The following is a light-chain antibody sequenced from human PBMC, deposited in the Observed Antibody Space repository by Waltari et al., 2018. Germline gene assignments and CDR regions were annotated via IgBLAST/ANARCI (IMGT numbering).Light chain of an antibody. CDR2: WAS. Sequence: DIVMTQSPDSLAVSLGERATINCKSSPTVLYSSNHNNYLAWYQQKPGQPPKLLIYWASTRESGVPDRFSGSGSGTDFTLTISSLQAEDVAVYYCQQYYITPPTFGQGTKVEIK. V-gene: IGKV4-1*01. CDR1: PTVLYSSNHNNY. J-gene: IGKJ1*01. CDR3: QQYYITPPT.